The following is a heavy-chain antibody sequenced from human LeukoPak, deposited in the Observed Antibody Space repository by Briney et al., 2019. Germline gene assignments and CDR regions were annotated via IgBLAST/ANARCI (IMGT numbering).Heavy chain of an antibody. J-gene: IGHJ4*02. CDR1: GFTFSSYE. V-gene: IGHV3-48*03. CDR3: AKFDYGDY. Sequence: GGSLRLSCAASGFTFSSYEMNWVRQAPGKGLERVSYISSSGSTIYYADSVKGRFTISRDTSKNTLYLQMSSLRAEDTAVYYCAKFDYGDYWGQGTLVTVSS. CDR2: ISSSGSTI.